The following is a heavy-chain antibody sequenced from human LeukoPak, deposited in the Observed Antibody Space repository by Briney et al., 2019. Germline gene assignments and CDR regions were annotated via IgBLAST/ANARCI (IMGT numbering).Heavy chain of an antibody. D-gene: IGHD1-26*01. CDR2: IYYSGNT. CDR1: GASISSYY. Sequence: PSETLSLTCTVSGASISSYYWSWIRQPPGKGLEWIAYIYYSGNTNYNPSLKSRVTISVDRSKNQFSLKLSSVTAADTAAYYCARGPGSYYGFDYWGQGTLVTVSS. J-gene: IGHJ4*02. V-gene: IGHV4-59*01. CDR3: ARGPGSYYGFDY.